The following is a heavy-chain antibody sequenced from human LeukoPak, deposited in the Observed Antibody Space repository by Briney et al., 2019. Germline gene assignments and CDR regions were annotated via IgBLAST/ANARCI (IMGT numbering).Heavy chain of an antibody. V-gene: IGHV1-2*06. D-gene: IGHD6-13*01. CDR1: GYTFTGYY. J-gene: IGHJ4*02. CDR2: INPNSGGT. Sequence: ASVKLSCKASGYTFTGYYMHWVRQAPGQGLEWMGRINPNSGGTNYAQKFQGRVTMTRDTSISTAYMELSRLRSDDTAVYYCARDGSSSSWYSDFDYWGQGTLVTVSS. CDR3: ARDGSSSSWYSDFDY.